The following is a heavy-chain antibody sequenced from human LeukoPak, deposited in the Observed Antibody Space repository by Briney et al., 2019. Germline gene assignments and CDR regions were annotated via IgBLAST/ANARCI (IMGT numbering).Heavy chain of an antibody. D-gene: IGHD3-22*01. Sequence: SETLSLTCAVYGGSFSGYYWSWIRQPPGKGLEWIGEINHSGSTNYNPSLKSRVTMSVDTSKNQFSLKLSSVTAADTAVYYCAREEYYYDVRRSLDYWGQGTLVTVSS. CDR2: INHSGST. J-gene: IGHJ4*02. CDR1: GGSFSGYY. CDR3: AREEYYYDVRRSLDY. V-gene: IGHV4-34*01.